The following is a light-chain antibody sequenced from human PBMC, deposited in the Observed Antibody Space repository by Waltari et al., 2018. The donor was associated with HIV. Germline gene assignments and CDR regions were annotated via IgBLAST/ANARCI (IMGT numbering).Light chain of an antibody. Sequence: DILLTQFPDSLAVSLGERATINCRSSQSVLYSSNNKNYLAWYQQKPGQPPKLLIYWASTRESGVPDRFSGSGSGTDFTLTISSLQAEDVAVYYCQQYYSTPWTFGQGTKVEI. CDR1: QSVLYSSNNKNY. V-gene: IGKV4-1*01. CDR3: QQYYSTPWT. J-gene: IGKJ1*01. CDR2: WAS.